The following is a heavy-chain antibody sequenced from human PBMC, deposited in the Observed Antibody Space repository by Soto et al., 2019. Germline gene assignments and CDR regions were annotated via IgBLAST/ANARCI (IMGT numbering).Heavy chain of an antibody. D-gene: IGHD6-13*01. Sequence: SETLSLTCTVSGGSISSYYWSWIRQPPGKGLEWIGYIYYSGSTNYNPSLKSRATISVDTSKNQFSLKLSSVTAADTAVYYCARATKQQLPTFDYGGEETLVTVPS. CDR1: GGSISSYY. J-gene: IGHJ4*02. CDR3: ARATKQQLPTFDY. CDR2: IYYSGST. V-gene: IGHV4-59*01.